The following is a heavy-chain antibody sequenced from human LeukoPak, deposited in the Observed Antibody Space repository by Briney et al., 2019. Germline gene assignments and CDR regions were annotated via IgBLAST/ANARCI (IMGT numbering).Heavy chain of an antibody. CDR2: INWNSGNI. V-gene: IGHV3-9*03. Sequence: GGSLRLSCAASGFTFDDYAMHWVRQDPGKGLEGVSGINWNSGNIGYADSVKGRFTISRDNAKNSLYLQMNSLRAEDMALYYCAKGYSSSLGRGYDYWGQGTLVTVSS. J-gene: IGHJ4*02. CDR1: GFTFDDYA. D-gene: IGHD6-13*01. CDR3: AKGYSSSLGRGYDY.